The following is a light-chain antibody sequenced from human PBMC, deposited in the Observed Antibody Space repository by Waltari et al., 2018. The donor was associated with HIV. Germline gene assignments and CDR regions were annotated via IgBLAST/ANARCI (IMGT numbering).Light chain of an antibody. J-gene: IGLJ2*01. Sequence: SYELTQPSSVSVSPGQTARITCSGYVFTHNSARWFQKKPGQAPVLLIYTDDVRPSGIPVRFYGSSSGTAVTLTISGAQLEDEAEYFCYSATDKVGVFGGGTKLSVL. CDR2: TDD. V-gene: IGLV3-27*01. CDR1: VFTHNS. CDR3: YSATDKVGV.